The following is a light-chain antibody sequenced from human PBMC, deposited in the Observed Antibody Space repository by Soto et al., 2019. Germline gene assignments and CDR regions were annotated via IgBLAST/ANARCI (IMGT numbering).Light chain of an antibody. CDR2: GAS. Sequence: EIVLTQSPGTLSLSPGERATLSCRASQRVDSSSLVWYQQKPGQAPRLLIYGASNRATGIPGRFSGSGSGTDFTLTISRLEPEDFAVYYCQQYDRSPLFTFGPGTRVDIK. CDR1: QRVDSSS. CDR3: QQYDRSPLFT. J-gene: IGKJ3*01. V-gene: IGKV3-20*01.